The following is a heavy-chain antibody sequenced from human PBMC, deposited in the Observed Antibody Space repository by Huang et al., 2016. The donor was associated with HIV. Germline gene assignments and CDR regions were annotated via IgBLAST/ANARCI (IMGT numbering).Heavy chain of an antibody. CDR2: ISESGDET. CDR1: GFTFNNYA. CDR3: AKQFVTGG. D-gene: IGHD2-21*02. V-gene: IGHV3-23*01. J-gene: IGHJ4*02. Sequence: EVHLLESGGGLVQFGGSLRLSCVVSGFTFNNYAMTWVRQAPGKGLEWVSSISESGDETHYADSVKGRFTISRDNSKDTLYLQMNSLRVEDTAFYYCAKQFVTGGWGQGTLVTVSS.